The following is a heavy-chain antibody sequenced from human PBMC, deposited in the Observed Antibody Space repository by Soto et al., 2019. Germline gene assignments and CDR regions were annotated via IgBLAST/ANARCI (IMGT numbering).Heavy chain of an antibody. V-gene: IGHV1-3*01. Sequence: QVQLLQSGAEVKKPGASVKVSCKASGYTLTTYAMHWVRQAPGQGLEWMGWINAANDNTEYAQNLQGRITITRDTSVNTVCMELSSLRSEDTAVYFCARATGYGRLDYWGQGTLVTVSS. CDR2: INAANDNT. CDR3: ARATGYGRLDY. D-gene: IGHD6-13*01. CDR1: GYTLTTYA. J-gene: IGHJ4*02.